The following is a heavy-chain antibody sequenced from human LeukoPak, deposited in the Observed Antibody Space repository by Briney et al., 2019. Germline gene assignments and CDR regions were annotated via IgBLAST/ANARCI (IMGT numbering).Heavy chain of an antibody. D-gene: IGHD3-3*01. Sequence: SETLSLTCSVSGGSISSGGYYWSWIRQHPGKGLEWIGYIYYSGSTYYNPSLKSRVTISVDTSKNQFSLKLSSVTAADTAVYYCARDPHWRAFDIWGQGTIVTVSS. CDR1: GGSISSGGYY. V-gene: IGHV4-31*02. CDR2: IYYSGST. CDR3: ARDPHWRAFDI. J-gene: IGHJ3*02.